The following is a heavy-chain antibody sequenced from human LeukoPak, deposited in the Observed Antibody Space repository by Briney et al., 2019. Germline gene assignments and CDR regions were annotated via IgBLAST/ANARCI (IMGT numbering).Heavy chain of an antibody. CDR1: GGSISSGGYY. CDR2: IYYSGST. J-gene: IGHJ4*02. Sequence: PSQTLSLTCTVSGGSISSGGYYWSWIRQHPGKGLEWIGYIYYSGSTYYNPSLKSRVTISVDTSKNQFSLKLSSVTAADTAVYYCARGPGYCSSTSCYNLDYWGQGTLVTVSS. CDR3: ARGPGYCSSTSCYNLDY. D-gene: IGHD2-2*02. V-gene: IGHV4-31*03.